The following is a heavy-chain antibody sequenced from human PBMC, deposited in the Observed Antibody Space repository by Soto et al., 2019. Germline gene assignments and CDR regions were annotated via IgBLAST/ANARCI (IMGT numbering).Heavy chain of an antibody. V-gene: IGHV4-31*03. Sequence: PSETLSLTCTVSGGSISSGGYYWSWIRQHPGKGLEWIGYIYYSGSTYYNPSLKSRVTISVDTSKNQFSLKLSSVTAADTAVYYCASRGIDHYYYYGMDVWGQGTTVTVSS. J-gene: IGHJ6*02. CDR1: GGSISSGGYY. CDR3: ASRGIDHYYYYGMDV. CDR2: IYYSGST. D-gene: IGHD6-13*01.